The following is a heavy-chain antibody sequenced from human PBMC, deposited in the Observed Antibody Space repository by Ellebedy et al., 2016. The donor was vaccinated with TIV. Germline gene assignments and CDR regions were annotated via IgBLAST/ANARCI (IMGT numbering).Heavy chain of an antibody. CDR3: ARGRAYSSS. CDR1: GFTFSSYS. D-gene: IGHD6-13*01. J-gene: IGHJ4*02. V-gene: IGHV3-48*02. Sequence: GESLKISXTASGFTFSSYSMNWVRQAPGKGLEWISYISSSSSIIYYADSVKGRFTISGDNAKNSLYLQMNSLRDEDTAVYYCARGRAYSSSWGQGTLVTVSS. CDR2: ISSSSSII.